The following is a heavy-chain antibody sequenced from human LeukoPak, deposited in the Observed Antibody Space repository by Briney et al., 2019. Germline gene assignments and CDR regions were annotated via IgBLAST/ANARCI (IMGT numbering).Heavy chain of an antibody. V-gene: IGHV4-59*01. D-gene: IGHD4-23*01. J-gene: IGHJ4*02. CDR2: IYYSGST. CDR1: GGSISSYY. Sequence: SETLSLTCTVSGGSISSYYWSWIRQPPGKGLEWIGYIYYSGSTNYNPSLKSRVTISVDTSKNQFSLKLSSVTAADTALYHCAKERSLNGGYSDGYFDHWGQGTLVTVSS. CDR3: AKERSLNGGYSDGYFDH.